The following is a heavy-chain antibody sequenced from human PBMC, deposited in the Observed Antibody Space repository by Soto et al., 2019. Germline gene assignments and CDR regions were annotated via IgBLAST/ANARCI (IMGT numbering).Heavy chain of an antibody. CDR3: ARDKAYGLEV. CDR2: INGDGITR. V-gene: IGHV3-74*01. Sequence: EVQLVESGGGLVQPGGSLRLSCAASEFAFNTYWMHWVRQVPGKGLEWVSRINGDGITRTYADSVKGRFTISRDNAENILYLQMNSLRAEDTAVYYCARDKAYGLEVWGQGTTVTVSS. CDR1: EFAFNTYW. J-gene: IGHJ6*02.